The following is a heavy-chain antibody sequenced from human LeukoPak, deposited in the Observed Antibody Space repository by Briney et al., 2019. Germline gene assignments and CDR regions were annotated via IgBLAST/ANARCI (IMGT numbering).Heavy chain of an antibody. J-gene: IGHJ6*03. CDR2: IYSGGST. D-gene: IGHD1-1*01. Sequence: TGGSLRLSCEASGLTVSSNYINWVRQAPGNGLEWFSVIYSGGSTYYADSVKGRFTISRDNSKNTLYLQMNSLRAEDTAVYYCARDLLLERRYYYSYNYMDVWGKGTMVTVSS. V-gene: IGHV3-66*01. CDR3: ARDLLLERRYYYSYNYMDV. CDR1: GLTVSSNY.